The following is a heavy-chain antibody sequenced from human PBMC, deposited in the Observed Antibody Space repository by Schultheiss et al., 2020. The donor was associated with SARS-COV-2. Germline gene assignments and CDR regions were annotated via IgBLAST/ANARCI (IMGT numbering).Heavy chain of an antibody. J-gene: IGHJ4*02. D-gene: IGHD6-6*01. CDR1: GFTFSSYG. CDR2: IKQDGSEK. Sequence: GGSLRLSCAASGFTFSSYGMHWVRQAPGKGLEWVANIKQDGSEKYYVDSVKGRFTISRDNAKNSLYLQMNSLRAEDTALYYCAKEIAARPNYFDYWGQGTLVTVSS. V-gene: IGHV3-7*03. CDR3: AKEIAARPNYFDY.